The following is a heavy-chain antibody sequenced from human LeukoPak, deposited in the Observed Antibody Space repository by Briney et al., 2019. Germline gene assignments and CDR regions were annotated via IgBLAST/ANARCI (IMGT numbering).Heavy chain of an antibody. CDR3: ARDRVFGGGYDGY. J-gene: IGHJ4*02. CDR2: ISYDGSNK. CDR1: GFTFSSYG. V-gene: IGHV3-30*03. D-gene: IGHD5-12*01. Sequence: QPGGSLRLSCAASGFTFSSYGMHWVRQAPGKGLEWVAVISYDGSNKYYADSVKGRFTISRDNSKNTLYLQMNSLRAEDTAVYYCARDRVFGGGYDGYRGQGTLVTVSS.